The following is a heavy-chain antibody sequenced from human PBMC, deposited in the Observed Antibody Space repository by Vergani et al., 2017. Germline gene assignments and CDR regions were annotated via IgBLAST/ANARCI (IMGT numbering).Heavy chain of an antibody. CDR2: ISSSSSTI. J-gene: IGHJ2*01. D-gene: IGHD2-2*01. CDR1: GFTFSSYS. CDR3: ARDHIVVVPAAMKSWYFDL. Sequence: VQLVESGGGLVQPGGSLRLSCAASGFTFSSYSMNWVRQAPGKGLEWVSYISSSSSTIYYADSVKGRFTISRDNAKNSLYLQMNSLRDEDTAVYYCARDHIVVVPAAMKSWYFDLWGRGTLVTVSS. V-gene: IGHV3-48*02.